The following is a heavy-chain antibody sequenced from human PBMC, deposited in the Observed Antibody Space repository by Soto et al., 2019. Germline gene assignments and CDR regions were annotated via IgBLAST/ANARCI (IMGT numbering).Heavy chain of an antibody. CDR1: GGSISSGDYY. CDR3: ARDRRRSGPLDY. J-gene: IGHJ4*02. D-gene: IGHD3-10*01. CDR2: IYYSGST. V-gene: IGHV4-30-4*01. Sequence: LSLTCTVSGGSISSGDYYWSWIRQPPGKGLEWIGYIYYSGSTYYNPSLKSRVTISVDTSKNQFSLKLSSVTAADTAVYYCARDRRRSGPLDYWGQGTLVTVSS.